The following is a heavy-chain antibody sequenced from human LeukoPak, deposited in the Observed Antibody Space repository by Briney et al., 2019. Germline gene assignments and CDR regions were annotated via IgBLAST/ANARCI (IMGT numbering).Heavy chain of an antibody. J-gene: IGHJ1*01. CDR3: ARREQQLAFQH. CDR1: GYTFTSYY. D-gene: IGHD6-13*01. V-gene: IGHV1-46*01. CDR2: INPSGGST. Sequence: ASVKVSCKASGYTFTSYYMHWVRQAPGQGLEWMGIINPSGGSTSYAQKFQGRVTVTRDTSTSTVYMELSSLRSEDTAVYYCARREQQLAFQHWGQGTLVTVSS.